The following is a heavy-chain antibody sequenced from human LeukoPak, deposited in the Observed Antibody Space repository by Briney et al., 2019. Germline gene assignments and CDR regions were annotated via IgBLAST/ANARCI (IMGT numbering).Heavy chain of an antibody. CDR1: AGTFGAYS. CDR2: INPIFNIL. CDR3: AAGRRLGELFFDY. V-gene: IGHV1-69*01. D-gene: IGHD3-10*01. J-gene: IGHJ4*02. Sequence: SVKVSCKASAGTFGAYSIDWVRQAPGQGLDWVGGINPIFNILYYAQNFQGRVTITADESTNTAFLELDSLKHDDTAVYYCAAGRRLGELFFDYWGPGTLVTVSS.